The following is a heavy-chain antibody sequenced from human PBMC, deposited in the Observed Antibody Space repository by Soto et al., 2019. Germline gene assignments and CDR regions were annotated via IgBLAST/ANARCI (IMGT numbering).Heavy chain of an antibody. CDR1: GGSISSSSYY. CDR3: ARKGFDY. V-gene: IGHV4-39*01. J-gene: IGHJ4*02. CDR2: IYYSGST. Sequence: QLQLQESGPGLVKPSETLSLTCTVSGGSISSSSYYWGWIRQPAGKGLEWIGSIYYSGSTYYNPSLTSRVTISVDTSKIQFSLELSSVTAADTAVYFCARKGFDYWGQGTLVTVSS.